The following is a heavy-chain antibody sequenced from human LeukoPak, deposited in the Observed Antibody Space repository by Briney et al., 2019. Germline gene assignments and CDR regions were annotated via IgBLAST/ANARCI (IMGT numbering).Heavy chain of an antibody. J-gene: IGHJ6*03. CDR1: GYTFTGYY. D-gene: IGHD5-24*01. CDR2: INPNSGGT. CDR3: ARVESRDGPRGPPNYMDV. Sequence: ASVKVSCKASGYTFTGYYMHWVRQAPGQGLEWMGWINPNSGGTNYAQKFQGRVTMTRDTSISTAYMELSRLRSDDTAVYYCARVESRDGPRGPPNYMDVWGRGTTVTISS. V-gene: IGHV1-2*02.